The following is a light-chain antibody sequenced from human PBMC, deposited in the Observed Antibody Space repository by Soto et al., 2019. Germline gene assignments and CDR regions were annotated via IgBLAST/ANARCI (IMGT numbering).Light chain of an antibody. CDR1: QSISNS. Sequence: DIQMTQSPSSLSASVGDRVTITCRASQSISNSLNWYQQKPGKAPKLLIYGASTLQSGVPSRFSGSGSGTDFTLTISSLRPEDFATYYCQQSYSTPPRTFGQGTKVEVK. CDR3: QQSYSTPPRT. V-gene: IGKV1-39*01. J-gene: IGKJ1*01. CDR2: GAS.